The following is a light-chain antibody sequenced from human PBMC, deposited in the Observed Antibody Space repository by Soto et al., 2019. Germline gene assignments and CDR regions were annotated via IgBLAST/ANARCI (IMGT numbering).Light chain of an antibody. CDR2: GAS. CDR3: QQYDNWPGWT. J-gene: IGKJ1*01. V-gene: IGKV3-15*01. CDR1: QSVSSSY. Sequence: IVLTQSPGTLSXXXGXXXTXXXRAIQSVSSSYLAWYQQKPGQAPRLLIYGASSRAPDIPARFSGSGFGTEFTLTISGLQSEDFAVYYCQQYDNWPGWTFGQGTKVDIK.